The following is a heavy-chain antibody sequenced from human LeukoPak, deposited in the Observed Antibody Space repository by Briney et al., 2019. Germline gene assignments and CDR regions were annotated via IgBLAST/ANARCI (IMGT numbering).Heavy chain of an antibody. CDR3: AREVNGRFDP. V-gene: IGHV4-59*01. CDR2: IYYSGST. Sequence: SETLSLTCTVSGGSISSYYWSWIRQPPGKGLEWIGYIYYSGSTNYNPSLKSRVTISVDTFKNQFSLKLSSVTAADTAVYYCAREVNGRFDPWGQGTLVTVSS. CDR1: GGSISSYY. J-gene: IGHJ5*02. D-gene: IGHD1-26*01.